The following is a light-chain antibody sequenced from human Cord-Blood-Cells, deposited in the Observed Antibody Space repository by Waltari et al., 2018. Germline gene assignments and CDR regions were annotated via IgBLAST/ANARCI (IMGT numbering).Light chain of an antibody. J-gene: IGKJ4*01. CDR2: AAS. CDR3: QQSYSTPPLT. CDR1: QSISSY. V-gene: IGKV1-39*01. Sequence: DIQMTQSPSSLSASVGDRVTITCRPSQSISSYLNWYQQKPEKAPKLLIYAASSLPRGVPSRFSGSGSGTDFTLTISSLQPEDFATYYCQQSYSTPPLTFGGGTKVEIK.